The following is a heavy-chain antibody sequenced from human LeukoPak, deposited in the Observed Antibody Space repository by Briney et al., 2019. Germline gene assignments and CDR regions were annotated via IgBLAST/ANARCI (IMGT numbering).Heavy chain of an antibody. Sequence: GGSLRLSCAASGFXFSSYWIHWVRQAPGKGLVWVSHINSDGSSTNYADSVRGRFTISRDNAKNTLYLQMNSLRAEDTAVYYCARETTVVTGYYFDYWGQGTLVTVSS. V-gene: IGHV3-74*01. CDR3: ARETTVVTGYYFDY. CDR2: INSDGSST. D-gene: IGHD4-23*01. CDR1: GFXFSSYW. J-gene: IGHJ4*02.